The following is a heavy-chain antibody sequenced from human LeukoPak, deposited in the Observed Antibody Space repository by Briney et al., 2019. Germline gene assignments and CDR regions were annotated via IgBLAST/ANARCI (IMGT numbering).Heavy chain of an antibody. D-gene: IGHD3-22*01. V-gene: IGHV3-74*01. J-gene: IGHJ4*02. Sequence: GGSLRLSYAASGFSFSSYWMHWVRQAPGKGLVWVSRINSDGSSTSYADSVKGRFTISRDNAKNTLYLQMNSLRAEDTAVYYCAREVGETYYYDSSGYYYDYWGQGTLVTVSS. CDR1: GFSFSSYW. CDR3: AREVGETYYYDSSGYYYDY. CDR2: INSDGSST.